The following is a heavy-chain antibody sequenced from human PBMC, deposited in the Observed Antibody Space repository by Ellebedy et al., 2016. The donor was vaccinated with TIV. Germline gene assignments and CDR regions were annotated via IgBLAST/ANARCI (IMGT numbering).Heavy chain of an antibody. CDR1: GFTFSYYT. V-gene: IGHV3-23*01. D-gene: IGHD3-10*01. J-gene: IGHJ6*02. CDR3: TLNLLRGTLSFYYYGVDV. Sequence: GESLKISXAASGFTFSYYTMTWVRQAPGTGLEWVSSITVSDDRTNYADSVKGRFTISRDNSRNTLYLQMTSLRAEDTAVYYCTLNLLRGTLSFYYYGVDVWGQGTTVTVSS. CDR2: ITVSDDRT.